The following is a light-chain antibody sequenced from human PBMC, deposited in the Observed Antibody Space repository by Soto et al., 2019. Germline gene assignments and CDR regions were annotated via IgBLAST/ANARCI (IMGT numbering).Light chain of an antibody. CDR1: SSNSGAGYY. V-gene: IGLV1-40*01. J-gene: IGLJ3*02. Sequence: QAVVTQPPSVAGAPGQRVTISCTGKSSNSGAGYYVHWYQQLQGTAPNLLISDNTNRPSGVPDRFSGSKSGTSASLAITGLQAEDEADYYCQSFDSSLSAWVFGGGTKLTVL. CDR3: QSFDSSLSAWV. CDR2: DNT.